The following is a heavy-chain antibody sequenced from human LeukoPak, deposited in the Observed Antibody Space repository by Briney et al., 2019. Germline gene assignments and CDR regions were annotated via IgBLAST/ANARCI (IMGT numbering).Heavy chain of an antibody. V-gene: IGHV3-23*01. J-gene: IGHJ4*02. CDR2: ISGSGGST. Sequence: SGGSLRLSCAASGFTFSSYSMSWVRQAPGKGLEWVSAISGSGGSTYYADSVKGRFTISRDNSKNTLYLQMNSLRAEDTAVYYCAKEGKFSGSYGFDYWGQGTLVTVSS. CDR1: GFTFSSYS. D-gene: IGHD1-26*01. CDR3: AKEGKFSGSYGFDY.